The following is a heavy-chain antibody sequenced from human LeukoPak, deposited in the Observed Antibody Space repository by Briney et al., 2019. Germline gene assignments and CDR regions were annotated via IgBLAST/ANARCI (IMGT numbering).Heavy chain of an antibody. Sequence: VSVTVSCKASGYTFTRYAMNWLRQAPGQGLEWMGWINPNTGNPTYAQAFTGRFVFSLDTSVSTAYLQISSLNTEDTAVYYCAIDQPVAGVSNFDSWGQGTLVTVSS. V-gene: IGHV7-4-1*02. CDR3: AIDQPVAGVSNFDS. CDR2: INPNTGNP. J-gene: IGHJ4*02. D-gene: IGHD6-19*01. CDR1: GYTFTRYA.